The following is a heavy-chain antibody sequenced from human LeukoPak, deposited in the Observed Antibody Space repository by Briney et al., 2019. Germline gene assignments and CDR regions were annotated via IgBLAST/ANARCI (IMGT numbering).Heavy chain of an antibody. J-gene: IGHJ2*01. CDR3: ARSPTFYYDTGGYSLWYFDL. D-gene: IGHD3-22*01. V-gene: IGHV4-59*01. Sequence: PSETLSLTCTVSGGYISSYYWNWIRQPPGKGLEWIGYIYYTGSTIYNPSLKSRITISVDTSKNQFSLKLSSVTAADTAMYYCARSPTFYYDTGGYSLWYFDLWGRGTLVTVSS. CDR1: GGYISSYY. CDR2: IYYTGST.